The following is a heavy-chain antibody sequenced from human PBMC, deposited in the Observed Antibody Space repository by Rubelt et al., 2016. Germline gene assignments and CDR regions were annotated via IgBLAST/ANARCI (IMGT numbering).Heavy chain of an antibody. V-gene: IGHV4-39*01. J-gene: IGHJ4*02. D-gene: IGHD3/OR15-3a*01. CDR3: ARDDLGTGKPFDY. Sequence: QLQLQESGPGLVKPSETLSLTCTVSGGSISGSSYYWGWIRQPPGKGLEWIGNVYYSGSPYYNPSLKSRVTISVDTSKNQFSRKLGSVTAADTAVYFCARDDLGTGKPFDYWGQGTLVTVSS. CDR1: GGSISGSSYY. CDR2: VYYSGSP.